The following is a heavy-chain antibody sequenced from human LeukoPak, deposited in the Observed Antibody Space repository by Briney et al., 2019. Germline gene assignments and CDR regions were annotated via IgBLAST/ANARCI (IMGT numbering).Heavy chain of an antibody. V-gene: IGHV3-30*18. D-gene: IGHD3-3*01. CDR1: GFSFTKFA. CDR2: VLSDEDSQ. J-gene: IGHJ4*02. Sequence: GGSLRLSCAASGFSFTKFAMHWIRQSPGKGLEWVATVLSDEDSQYYADSVKGRFSISRDTSTSTLDLQMNSLRPEDTAVYYCTKDDRFFGSYSDSWGQGTVVTVSS. CDR3: TKDDRFFGSYSDS.